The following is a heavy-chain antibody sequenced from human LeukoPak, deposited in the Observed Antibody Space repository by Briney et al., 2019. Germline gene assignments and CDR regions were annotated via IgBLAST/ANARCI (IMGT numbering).Heavy chain of an antibody. CDR3: ARFGVYYDILTGYPSLDY. V-gene: IGHV3-11*01. CDR2: ISSSGSTI. CDR1: GFTFSDYY. Sequence: GGSLRLSCAASGFTFSDYYMSWIRQAPGKGLEWVSYISSSGSTIYYADSVKGRFTISRDNAKNSLYLQMNSLRAEDTAVYYCARFGVYYDILTGYPSLDYWGQGTLVTVSS. J-gene: IGHJ4*02. D-gene: IGHD3-9*01.